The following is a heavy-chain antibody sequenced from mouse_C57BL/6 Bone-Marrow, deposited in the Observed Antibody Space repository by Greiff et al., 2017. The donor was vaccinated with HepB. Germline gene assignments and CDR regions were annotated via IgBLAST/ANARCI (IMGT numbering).Heavy chain of an antibody. CDR1: GYTFTDYY. Sequence: VQLQQSGPELVKPGASVKISCKASGYTFTDYYMNWVKQSHGKSLEWIGDINPNNGGTSYNQKFKGKATLTVDKSSRTAYMEPRSLKSEDSAVYYCSRWGLLLGYWGQGTTLTVSS. V-gene: IGHV1-26*01. CDR3: SRWGLLLGY. CDR2: INPNNGGT. D-gene: IGHD3-1*01. J-gene: IGHJ2*01.